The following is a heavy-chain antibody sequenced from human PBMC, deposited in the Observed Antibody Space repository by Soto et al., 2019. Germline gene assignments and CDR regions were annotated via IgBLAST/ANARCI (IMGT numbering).Heavy chain of an antibody. D-gene: IGHD3-9*01. V-gene: IGHV4-59*08. CDR3: ARHSPDFDWLSQFDY. Sequence: QVQLQESGPGLVKPSETLSLTCTVSGGSISSYYWSWIRQTPEKGLEWIGYIFYFGSTNYNPSLKSRVTLSIDTSKNQLSLKLSSVTAADTAVYYCARHSPDFDWLSQFDYLGQGTLVTVSS. J-gene: IGHJ4*02. CDR1: GGSISSYY. CDR2: IFYFGST.